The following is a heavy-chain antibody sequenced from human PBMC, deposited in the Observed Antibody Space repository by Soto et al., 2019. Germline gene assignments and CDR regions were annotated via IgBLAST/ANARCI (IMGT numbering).Heavy chain of an antibody. Sequence: EVELVESGGGLVQPGGSLRLSCAASGFTVGSNHMTWVRHAPGKGLEWVSVIYTGGERYYLDSVKGRFTISRHDSRNTLYLQMNNLRAEDTGMYYCASGGLSSRASGFDCSGQRTRVTVSS. D-gene: IGHD3-16*02. CDR1: GFTVGSNH. CDR2: IYTGGER. V-gene: IGHV3-53*04. CDR3: ASGGLSSRASGFDC. J-gene: IGHJ4*02.